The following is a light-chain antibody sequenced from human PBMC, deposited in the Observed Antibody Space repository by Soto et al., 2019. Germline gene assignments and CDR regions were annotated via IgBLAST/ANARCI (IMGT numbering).Light chain of an antibody. V-gene: IGKV1-5*03. CDR1: QSINTW. Sequence: DIQMTQSPSTLSASVGDTITITCRASQSINTWLDWYQQKSGKAPKLLIYKASICESGVPSRFSGSGSGTEFTLTISSLQPDDFATYYCQQYNSYPLTFGGETKVEIK. CDR2: KAS. J-gene: IGKJ4*01. CDR3: QQYNSYPLT.